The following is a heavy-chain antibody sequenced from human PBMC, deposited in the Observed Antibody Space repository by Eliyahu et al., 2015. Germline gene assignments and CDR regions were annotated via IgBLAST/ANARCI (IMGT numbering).Heavy chain of an antibody. J-gene: IGHJ4*02. D-gene: IGHD3-16*01. Sequence: QITLKESGPTLVKPTQTLTLTCTFSGFSLSTGGVGVGWIRQPPGKALEWLAFIFWDDNKYYSPSLKNRLTITKGTSTNQVVLTMTNMDPVDTATYYCAHRRGGAPGAYYFDYWGQGTLVTVSS. CDR2: IFWDDNK. CDR3: AHRRGGAPGAYYFDY. CDR1: GFSLSTGGVG. V-gene: IGHV2-5*02.